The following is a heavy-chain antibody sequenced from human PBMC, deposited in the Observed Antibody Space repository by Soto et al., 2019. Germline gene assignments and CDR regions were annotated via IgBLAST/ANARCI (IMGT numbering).Heavy chain of an antibody. CDR2: ISAYNGNT. CDR1: GYTFTSYG. Sequence: ASVKVSCKASGYTFTSYGISWVRQAPGQGLEWMGWISAYNGNTNYAQKLQGRVTMTTDTSTSTAYMELRSLRSDDTAVYYCARDLHSPWDYGDYVGDYWGQGTLVTVSS. J-gene: IGHJ4*02. V-gene: IGHV1-18*01. D-gene: IGHD4-17*01. CDR3: ARDLHSPWDYGDYVGDY.